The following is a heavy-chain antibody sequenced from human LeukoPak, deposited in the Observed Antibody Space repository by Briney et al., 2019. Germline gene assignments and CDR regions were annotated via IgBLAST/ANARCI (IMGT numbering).Heavy chain of an antibody. D-gene: IGHD5-18*01. CDR1: GFTVSSNY. CDR3: ARVLIQLWLAGHCWFDP. CDR2: IYYSGST. Sequence: GSLRLSCAASGFTVSSNYMSWVRQPPGKGLKWIGSIYYSGSTYYNPSLKSRVTISVDTSKNQFSPKLSSVTAADTAVYYCARVLIQLWLAGHCWFDPWGQGTLVTVSS. V-gene: IGHV4-39*07. J-gene: IGHJ5*02.